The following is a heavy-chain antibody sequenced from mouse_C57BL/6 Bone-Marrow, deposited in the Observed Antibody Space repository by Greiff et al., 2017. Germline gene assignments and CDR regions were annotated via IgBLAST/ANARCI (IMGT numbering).Heavy chain of an antibody. Sequence: EVQLVESGGDLVKPGGSLKLSCAASGFTFSSYGMSWVRQTPDKRLEWVATISSGGSYTYYPDSVKGRFTISRDNAKNTLYRQMSSLKSEDTAMYYCARRGGLRRYFDVWGTGTTVTVSS. J-gene: IGHJ1*03. CDR2: ISSGGSYT. D-gene: IGHD2-2*01. V-gene: IGHV5-6*01. CDR3: ARRGGLRRYFDV. CDR1: GFTFSSYG.